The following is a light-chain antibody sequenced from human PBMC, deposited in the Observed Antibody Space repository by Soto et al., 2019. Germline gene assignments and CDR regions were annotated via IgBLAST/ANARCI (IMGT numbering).Light chain of an antibody. CDR2: GVV. CDR3: CSYAGGYTYL. Sequence: QSALTQPRSVPGSPGQSVTISCTGTGNDVGAYNYVSWYQQHPGRPPKLLIYGVVRWPSGVPDRFSGSKSGNTASLTISGLQAEDEADYFCCSYAGGYTYLFGTGTKVTVL. V-gene: IGLV2-11*01. J-gene: IGLJ1*01. CDR1: GNDVGAYNY.